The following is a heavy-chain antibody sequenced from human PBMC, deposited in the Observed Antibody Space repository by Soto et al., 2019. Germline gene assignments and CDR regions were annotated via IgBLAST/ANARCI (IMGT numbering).Heavy chain of an antibody. CDR1: GFTVRTHY. Sequence: EVHLVESGGDLIQPGGSLRLSCAASGFTVRTHYMNWVRQAPGQGLEWVSVIHSDGTAYYADSVKGRFTISRDISKNTLYLQMNSLRAEDTAIYYCARDPFATDYGGSADCDHWGQGTLVTVSS. D-gene: IGHD4-17*01. CDR3: ARDPFATDYGGSADCDH. CDR2: IHSDGTA. J-gene: IGHJ4*02. V-gene: IGHV3-53*01.